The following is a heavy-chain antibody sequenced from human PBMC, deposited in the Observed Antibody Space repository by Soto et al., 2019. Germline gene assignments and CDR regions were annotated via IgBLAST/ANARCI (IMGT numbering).Heavy chain of an antibody. CDR2: ISYDGSNK. J-gene: IGHJ4*02. Sequence: GGSLRLSCAASGFTFSSYAMHWVRQAPGKGLEWVAVISYDGSNKYYADSVKGRFTISRDNSKNTLYLQMNSLRAEDTAVYYCARDGTVTTAVDYWGQGTLVTVSS. CDR1: GFTFSSYA. D-gene: IGHD4-17*01. V-gene: IGHV3-30-3*01. CDR3: ARDGTVTTAVDY.